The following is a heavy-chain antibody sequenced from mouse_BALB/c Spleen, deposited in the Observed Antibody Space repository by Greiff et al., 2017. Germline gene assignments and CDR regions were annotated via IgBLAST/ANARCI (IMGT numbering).Heavy chain of an antibody. CDR2: IDPANGNT. CDR3: ARGNYDAMDY. D-gene: IGHD2-1*01. J-gene: IGHJ4*01. Sequence: EVQLVESGAELVKPGASVKLSCTASGFNIKDTYMHWVKQRPEQGLEWIGRIDPANGNTKYDPKFQGKATITADTSSNTAYLQLSSLTSEDTAVYYCARGNYDAMDYWGQGTSVTVSS. CDR1: GFNIKDTY. V-gene: IGHV14-3*02.